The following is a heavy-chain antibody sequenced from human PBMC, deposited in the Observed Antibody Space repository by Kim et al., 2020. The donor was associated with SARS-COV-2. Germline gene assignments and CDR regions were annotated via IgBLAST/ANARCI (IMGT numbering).Heavy chain of an antibody. D-gene: IGHD6-19*01. Sequence: SVKVSCKASGGTFSSYAISWVRQAPGQGLEWMGGIIPIFGTANYAQKFQGRVTITADESTSTAYMELSSLRSEDTAVYYCASGYSSGWYGDGWFDPWGQGTLVTVSS. CDR2: IIPIFGTA. J-gene: IGHJ5*02. CDR3: ASGYSSGWYGDGWFDP. V-gene: IGHV1-69*13. CDR1: GGTFSSYA.